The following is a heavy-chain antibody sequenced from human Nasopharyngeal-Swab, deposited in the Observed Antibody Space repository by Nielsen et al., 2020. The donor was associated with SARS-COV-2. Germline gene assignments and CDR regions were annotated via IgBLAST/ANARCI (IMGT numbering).Heavy chain of an antibody. V-gene: IGHV3-74*01. CDR1: GFTFSSYW. CDR3: ARGYYDFWSGYAGFDP. J-gene: IGHJ5*02. Sequence: GSLKISCAASGFTFSSYWMHWVRQAPGKGLVWVSRINSDGSSTSYADSVKGRFTISRDNAKNTLYLQMNSLRAEDTAVYYCARGYYDFWSGYAGFDPWGQGTLVTVSS. D-gene: IGHD3-3*01. CDR2: INSDGSST.